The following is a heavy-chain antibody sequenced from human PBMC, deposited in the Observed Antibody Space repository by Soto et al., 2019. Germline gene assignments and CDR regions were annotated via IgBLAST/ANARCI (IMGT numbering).Heavy chain of an antibody. V-gene: IGHV1-69*02. CDR2: IIPILGIA. CDR3: AMEYCSSTSCYRDY. J-gene: IGHJ4*02. CDR1: GGTFSSYT. D-gene: IGHD2-2*02. Sequence: QVQLVQSGAEVKKPGSSVKVSCKASGGTFSSYTISWVRQAPGQGLEWMGRIIPILGIANYAQKFQARVTMTANKSTSTAYMELSSLRSEDTAVYYCAMEYCSSTSCYRDYWGQGTLVTVSS.